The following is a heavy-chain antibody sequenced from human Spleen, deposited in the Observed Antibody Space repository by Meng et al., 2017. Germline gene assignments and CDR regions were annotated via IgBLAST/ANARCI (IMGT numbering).Heavy chain of an antibody. V-gene: IGHV4-34*01. Sequence: QGQLQQWGAGLLKPSETLSPTCAVYGGSFSGYYWSWIRQPPGKGLEWIGEINHSGSTNYNPSLKSRVTISVDTSKNQFSLKLSSVTAADTAVYYCARGVPYYYGSGSYPYFQHWGQGTLVTVSS. D-gene: IGHD3-10*01. CDR1: GGSFSGYY. J-gene: IGHJ1*01. CDR2: INHSGST. CDR3: ARGVPYYYGSGSYPYFQH.